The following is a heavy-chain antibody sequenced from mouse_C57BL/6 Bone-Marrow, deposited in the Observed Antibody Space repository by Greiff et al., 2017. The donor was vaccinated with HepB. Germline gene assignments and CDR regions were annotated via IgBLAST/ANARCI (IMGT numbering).Heavy chain of an antibody. J-gene: IGHJ3*01. D-gene: IGHD2-4*01. CDR1: GYTFTNYW. CDR2: IYPGGGYT. Sequence: QVQLQQSGAELVRPGTSVKMSCKASGYTFTNYWIGWAKQRPGHGLEWIGDIYPGGGYTNYNVKFKGKATLTADKSSSTAYMQFSSLTSEDSAIYYCARGGLRRGAWFAYWGQGTLVTVSA. V-gene: IGHV1-63*01. CDR3: ARGGLRRGAWFAY.